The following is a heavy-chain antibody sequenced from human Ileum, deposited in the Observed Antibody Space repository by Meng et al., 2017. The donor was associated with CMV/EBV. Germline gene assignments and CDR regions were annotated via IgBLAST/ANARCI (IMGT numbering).Heavy chain of an antibody. Sequence: SRQAPGSTFPDLALHGLRQAPGQGLEWMGRIRPSSGDTKIAQKFQGRVTMTRDTSINTVYMELNSLTSDDTAVYYCARFTVTMGAYWGQGALVTVSS. D-gene: IGHD4-17*01. CDR3: ARFTVTMGAY. CDR1: GSTFPDLA. CDR2: IRPSSGDT. V-gene: IGHV1-2*06. J-gene: IGHJ4*02.